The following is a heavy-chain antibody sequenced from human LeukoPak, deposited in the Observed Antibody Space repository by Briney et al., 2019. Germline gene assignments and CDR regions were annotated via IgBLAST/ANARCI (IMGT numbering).Heavy chain of an antibody. CDR1: GYTFTSYH. J-gene: IGHJ4*02. CDR3: ARETGAYYFDY. CDR2: INPSGGST. V-gene: IGHV1-46*01. D-gene: IGHD1-14*01. Sequence: ASVKVSCKASGYTFTSYHMHWVRQAPGQGLEWMGIINPSGGSTSYAQKFQGRVTMTRDTSTSTVYMELSSLRSEDTAVYYCARETGAYYFDYWGQGTLVTVSS.